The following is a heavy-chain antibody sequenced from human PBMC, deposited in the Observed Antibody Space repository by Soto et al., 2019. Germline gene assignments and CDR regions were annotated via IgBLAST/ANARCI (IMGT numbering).Heavy chain of an antibody. Sequence: GESLKISCQCSGYSFTIYWIGWVRQMPGKGLEWMGIIYNGDSDTRYSPSFQGQVTISADKSISTAYLQWSSLKASDTAMYYCATREIRKYGMDVSGQVTTVTGSS. CDR2: IYNGDSDT. J-gene: IGHJ6*02. CDR3: ATREIRKYGMDV. CDR1: GYSFTIYW. V-gene: IGHV5-51*01.